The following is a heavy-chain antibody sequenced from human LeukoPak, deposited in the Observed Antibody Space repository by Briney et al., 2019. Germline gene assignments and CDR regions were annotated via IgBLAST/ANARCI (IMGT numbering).Heavy chain of an antibody. CDR3: AKDRITVFGVVPDV. Sequence: GGSLRLSCAVSGFTFNIYAMSWVRQAPGKGLEWVSAISGSGGSTYYADSVKGRFTISRDNSKNTLYLQMNSLRAEDTAVYYCAKDRITVFGVVPDVWGKGTTVTVSS. V-gene: IGHV3-23*01. CDR1: GFTFNIYA. D-gene: IGHD3-3*01. J-gene: IGHJ6*04. CDR2: ISGSGGST.